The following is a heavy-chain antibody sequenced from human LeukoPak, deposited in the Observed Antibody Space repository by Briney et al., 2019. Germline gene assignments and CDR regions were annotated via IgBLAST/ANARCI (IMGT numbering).Heavy chain of an antibody. CDR1: GFTFSSYA. CDR2: ISGSGVST. CDR3: VRSMATITFSFDY. V-gene: IGHV3-23*01. Sequence: GGSLRLSCAASGFTFSSYAMSWVRQAPGKGLEWVSAISGSGVSTYYADFVKGRFTISRDNAKNSLYLQMNSLRAEDTAVYYCVRSMATITFSFDYWGQGTLVTVSS. J-gene: IGHJ4*02. D-gene: IGHD5-24*01.